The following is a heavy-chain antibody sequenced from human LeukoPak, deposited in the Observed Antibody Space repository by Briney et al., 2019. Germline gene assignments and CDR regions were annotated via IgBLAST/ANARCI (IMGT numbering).Heavy chain of an antibody. D-gene: IGHD1-26*01. CDR2: IFHSGRT. CDR1: GYSISSGYY. Sequence: SETLSLTCTVSGYSISSGYYWGWIRQPPEKGLEWIGSIFHSGRTFYNPSLKSRVTISVDTSKNQFSLKLSSVTAADTAVYYCARGGPWELSHRDYFDYWGQGTLVTVSS. V-gene: IGHV4-38-2*02. CDR3: ARGGPWELSHRDYFDY. J-gene: IGHJ4*02.